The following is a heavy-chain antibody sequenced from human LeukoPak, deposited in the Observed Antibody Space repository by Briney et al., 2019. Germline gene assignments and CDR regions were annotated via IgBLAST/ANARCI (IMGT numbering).Heavy chain of an antibody. V-gene: IGHV1-2*02. Sequence: GASVKVSCKASGYTFTDYYMQWVRQAPGQGLEWMGWINPNSGATTYAQNFQGRVTTTRDTSISTAYMELTSLRSDDTAVYYCARSLAAAGNAWGQGTLVTVSS. J-gene: IGHJ5*02. CDR2: INPNSGAT. CDR1: GYTFTDYY. D-gene: IGHD6-13*01. CDR3: ARSLAAAGNA.